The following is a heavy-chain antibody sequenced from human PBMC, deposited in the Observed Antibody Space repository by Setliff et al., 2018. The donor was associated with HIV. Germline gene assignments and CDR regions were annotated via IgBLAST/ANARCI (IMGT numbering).Heavy chain of an antibody. Sequence: GASVKVSCKASGSTFSTYDTNWVRQAPGQGPEWMGWMNPNSGNTGYAPKLQGRVTMTRNTTISTAYMELSSLRSDDTAVYYCASSWSRVPYYGMDVWVPETLLVTVSS. CDR1: GSTFSTYD. CDR2: MNPNSGNT. D-gene: IGHD6-13*01. J-gene: IGHJ6*02. CDR3: ASSWSRVPYYGMDV. V-gene: IGHV1-8*01.